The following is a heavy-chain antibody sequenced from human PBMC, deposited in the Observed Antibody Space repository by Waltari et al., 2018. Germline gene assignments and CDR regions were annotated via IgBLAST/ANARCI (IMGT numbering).Heavy chain of an antibody. D-gene: IGHD2-15*01. CDR1: GSNFTNYD. CDR3: AREGDCSGGSCYSGWFDP. CDR2: MNPDSGNT. J-gene: IGHJ5*02. Sequence: QVQLVQSGAEVKKPGASVKVSCKASGSNFTNYDISWVRQAAGPGLEWMGWMNPDSGNTGDAQGIQGRVTMTRNTSISTAYMELSSVTAADTAVYYCAREGDCSGGSCYSGWFDPWGQGTLVTVSS. V-gene: IGHV1-8*01.